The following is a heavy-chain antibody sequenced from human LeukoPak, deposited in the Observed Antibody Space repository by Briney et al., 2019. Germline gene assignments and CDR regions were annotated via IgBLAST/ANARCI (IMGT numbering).Heavy chain of an antibody. CDR1: GGSISSGSYY. CDR2: IYTSGST. Sequence: SETLSLTCTVSGGSISSGSYYWSWIRQPAGKGLEWIGRIYTSGSTNYNPSLKSRVTISVDTSKNQFSLKLSSVTAADTAVYYCARDNWGWGYFDYWGQGTLVTVSS. CDR3: ARDNWGWGYFDY. V-gene: IGHV4-61*02. J-gene: IGHJ4*02. D-gene: IGHD7-27*01.